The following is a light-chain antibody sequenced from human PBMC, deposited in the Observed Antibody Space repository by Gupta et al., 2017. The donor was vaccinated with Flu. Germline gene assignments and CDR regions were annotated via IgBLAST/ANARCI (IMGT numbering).Light chain of an antibody. J-gene: IGLJ1*01. CDR3: QAWDSNTGV. CDR2: KDT. CDR1: DVGDKY. V-gene: IGLV3-1*01. Sequence: PAKTASITCSGDDVGDKYACGDQQKPGQYLLLVIYKDTKQPAGIPERFSASTAGTTATLTIRGTQARDEDDYYCQAWDSNTGVFGTGTKVTVL.